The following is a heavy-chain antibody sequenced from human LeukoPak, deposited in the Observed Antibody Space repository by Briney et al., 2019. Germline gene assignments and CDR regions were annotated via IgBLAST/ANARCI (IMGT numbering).Heavy chain of an antibody. Sequence: GASVKVSCKASGGTFSSYAISWVRQAPGQGLEWMGGIIPIFGTANYAQKFQGRVTITADESTSTAYMELSSLRSEDTAVYYCARGPLGYCTNGVSSDQSTGYYGMDVWGQGTTVTVSS. CDR1: GGTFSSYA. V-gene: IGHV1-69*13. CDR3: ARGPLGYCTNGVSSDQSTGYYGMDV. CDR2: IIPIFGTA. D-gene: IGHD2-8*01. J-gene: IGHJ6*02.